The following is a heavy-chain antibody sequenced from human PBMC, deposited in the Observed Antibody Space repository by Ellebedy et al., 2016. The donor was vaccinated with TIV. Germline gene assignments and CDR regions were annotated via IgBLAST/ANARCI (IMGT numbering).Heavy chain of an antibody. CDR2: IIPIFGRA. Sequence: AASVKVSCKTSGVTFRTYAISWVRQAPGQGLEWMGGIIPIFGRANYAQKFQGRVTITADESTSTFYMELSSLRSEDTALYYCARDKAVTTNYYYGLDIWGQGTTVTVSS. D-gene: IGHD4-17*01. V-gene: IGHV1-69*13. CDR1: GVTFRTYA. J-gene: IGHJ6*02. CDR3: ARDKAVTTNYYYGLDI.